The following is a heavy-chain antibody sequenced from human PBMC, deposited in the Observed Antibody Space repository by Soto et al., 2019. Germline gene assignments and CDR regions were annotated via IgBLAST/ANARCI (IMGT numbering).Heavy chain of an antibody. J-gene: IGHJ4*02. D-gene: IGHD2-2*01. V-gene: IGHV2-5*02. CDR3: ARAYCSSTSGRRRVDFDY. Sequence: QITLKESGPTLVKPTQTLTLTCTFSGFSLSSSGRGVGWIRQPPGKALEWLALIFWDDDKRYSPSLRSSLTIIKDPYKNQVVLTMTNMDPVDTATYHCARAYCSSTSGRRRVDFDYWGQGTLVTVSS. CDR1: GFSLSSSGRG. CDR2: IFWDDDK.